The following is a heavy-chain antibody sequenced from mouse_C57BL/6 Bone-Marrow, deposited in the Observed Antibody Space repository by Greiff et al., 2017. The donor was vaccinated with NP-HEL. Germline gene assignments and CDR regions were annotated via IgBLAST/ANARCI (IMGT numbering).Heavy chain of an antibody. V-gene: IGHV1-55*01. CDR2: IYPGSGST. CDR3: ANYYGSSHTDY. Sequence: QVQLQQPGAELVKPGASVKMSCKASGYTFTSSWITWVKQRPGQGLEWIGDIYPGSGSTNYNEKFKSKATLTVDTSSSTAYMQLSSLTSEDSAVYYCANYYGSSHTDYWGQGTTLTVSS. CDR1: GYTFTSSW. D-gene: IGHD1-1*01. J-gene: IGHJ2*01.